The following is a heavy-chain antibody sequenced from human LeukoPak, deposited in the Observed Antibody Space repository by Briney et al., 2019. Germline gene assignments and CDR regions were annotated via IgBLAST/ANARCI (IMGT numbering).Heavy chain of an antibody. CDR2: VYYSGET. Sequence: SETLSLTCTVSGGSISGHYWSWIRQPPAKGLEWVGYVYYSGETNYNPSLKSRVTISVDTSKNQFSLKLTPVTAADTAVYYCARLQGDSTAIFDYWGQGILASVSS. CDR1: GGSISGHY. V-gene: IGHV4-59*11. J-gene: IGHJ4*02. D-gene: IGHD2-21*01. CDR3: ARLQGDSTAIFDY.